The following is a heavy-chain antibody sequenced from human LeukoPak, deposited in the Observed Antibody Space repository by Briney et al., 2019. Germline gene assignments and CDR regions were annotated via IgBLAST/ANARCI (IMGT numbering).Heavy chain of an antibody. V-gene: IGHV1-24*01. J-gene: IGHJ6*02. CDR3: ARGIPIAAAGTGRYYYGMDV. CDR2: FDPEGGET. Sequence: ASVKVSCKVSGYTLTELSMHWVRQAPGKGLEWMGGFDPEGGETIYAQKFQGRVTITRDTSASTAYMELSSLRSEDTAVYYCARGIPIAAAGTGRYYYGMDVWGQGTTVTVSS. D-gene: IGHD6-13*01. CDR1: GYTLTELS.